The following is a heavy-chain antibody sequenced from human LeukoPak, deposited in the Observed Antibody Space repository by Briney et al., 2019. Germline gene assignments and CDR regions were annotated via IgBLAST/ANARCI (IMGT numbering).Heavy chain of an antibody. D-gene: IGHD2-2*01. Sequence: ASVTVSCTASGYTFTSYGISWVRQAPGQGLEWMGRVNPKSGGTNFAQKFRSRVTMTRDTSINTAYMELSGLRSDDSAIYYCARDTSGYGMDVWGQGTTVTVSS. CDR3: ARDTSGYGMDV. V-gene: IGHV1-2*06. J-gene: IGHJ6*02. CDR1: GYTFTSYG. CDR2: VNPKSGGT.